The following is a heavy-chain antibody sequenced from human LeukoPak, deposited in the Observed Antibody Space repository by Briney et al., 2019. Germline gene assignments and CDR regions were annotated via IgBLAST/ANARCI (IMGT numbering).Heavy chain of an antibody. D-gene: IGHD3-10*01. V-gene: IGHV7-4-1*02. CDR2: INTNTGNP. CDR3: ARDATGNYGSGSYYMPHYYYYYMDV. Sequence: ASVKVSCKASGYTFTGYYMHWVRQAPGQGLEWMGWINTNTGNPTYAQGFTGRFVFSLDTSVSTAYLQISSLKAEDTAVYYCARDATGNYGSGSYYMPHYYYYYMDVWGKGTTVTVSS. J-gene: IGHJ6*03. CDR1: GYTFTGYY.